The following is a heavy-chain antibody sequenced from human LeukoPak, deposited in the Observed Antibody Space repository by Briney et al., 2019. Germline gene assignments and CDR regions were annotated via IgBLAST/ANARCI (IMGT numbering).Heavy chain of an antibody. CDR1: GYSISSGYF. Sequence: SETLSLTCTVSGYSISSGYFWGWIRQPPGKGLEWIGSIYYSGSTYYNPSLKSRVNISVDTSKNQFSLKLSSVTAADTAVYYCARVPLEAMIVKYWGQGTLVTVSS. J-gene: IGHJ4*02. D-gene: IGHD3-22*01. CDR2: IYYSGST. CDR3: ARVPLEAMIVKY. V-gene: IGHV4-38-2*02.